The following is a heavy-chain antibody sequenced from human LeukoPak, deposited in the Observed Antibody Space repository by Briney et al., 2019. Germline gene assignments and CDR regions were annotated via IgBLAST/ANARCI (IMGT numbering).Heavy chain of an antibody. CDR2: IIPILGIA. V-gene: IGHV1-69*04. J-gene: IGHJ1*01. CDR3: ASIAVAGEGYFQH. CDR1: GGTFSSYA. D-gene: IGHD6-19*01. Sequence: SVTVSCKASGGTFSSYAISWVRQAPGQGLEWMGRIIPILGIANYVQKFQGRVTITADKSTSTAYMELSSLRSEDTAVYYCASIAVAGEGYFQHWGQGTLVSVSS.